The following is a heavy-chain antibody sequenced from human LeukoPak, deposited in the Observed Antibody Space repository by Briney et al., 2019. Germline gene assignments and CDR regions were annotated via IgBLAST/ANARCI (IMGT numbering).Heavy chain of an antibody. D-gene: IGHD3-10*01. J-gene: IGHJ4*02. Sequence: GSLRLSCAASGFTFSNYRMNWVRQAPGKGLEWVSSISSSSSYIYYADSVKGRFTISRDNAKNSLYLQMNSLRAEDTAVYYCARAPLWFGVLLEYYFDYWGQGTLVTVSS. CDR2: ISSSSSYI. CDR3: ARAPLWFGVLLEYYFDY. V-gene: IGHV3-21*01. CDR1: GFTFSNYR.